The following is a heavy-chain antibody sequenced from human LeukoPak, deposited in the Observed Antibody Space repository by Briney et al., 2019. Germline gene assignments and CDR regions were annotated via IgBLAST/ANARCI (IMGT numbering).Heavy chain of an antibody. CDR1: GYSFTSYW. V-gene: IGHV5-51*01. CDR2: IYPGDSDT. D-gene: IGHD3-22*01. Sequence: GESLKISCRGSGYSFTSYWIAWVRQMPGKGLEWMGIIYPGDSDTRYSPSFQGQVPISADKSISTAYLQWSSLKASDTAMYYCARHDSYYDSSPHADYWGQGTLVTVSS. J-gene: IGHJ4*02. CDR3: ARHDSYYDSSPHADY.